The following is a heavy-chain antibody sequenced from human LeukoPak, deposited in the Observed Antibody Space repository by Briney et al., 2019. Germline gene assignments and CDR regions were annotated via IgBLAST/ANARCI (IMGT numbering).Heavy chain of an antibody. CDR1: GGSISSYY. D-gene: IGHD2-2*01. Sequence: PSETLSLTCTVSGGSISSYYWSWIRQPPGKGLEWIGYINYSGSTNYNPSLKSRVTISVDTSKNQFSLKLSSVTAADTAVYYCARMGSGTSFDYWGQGTLVTVSS. CDR3: ARMGSGTSFDY. CDR2: INYSGST. J-gene: IGHJ4*02. V-gene: IGHV4-59*01.